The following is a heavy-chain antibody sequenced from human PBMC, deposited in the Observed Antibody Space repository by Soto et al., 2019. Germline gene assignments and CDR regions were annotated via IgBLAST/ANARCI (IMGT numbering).Heavy chain of an antibody. Sequence: PGGSLRLSCAASGFTFSSYAMSWVRQAPGKGLVWVSRISGDGGSTYCADSVKGRFTISRDNAKNTLYLQMNSLRAEDTAVYYCVRTSLVVAAATREDYWGQGTLVTVSS. D-gene: IGHD2-15*01. CDR1: GFTFSSYA. CDR3: VRTSLVVAAATREDY. J-gene: IGHJ4*02. CDR2: ISGDGGST. V-gene: IGHV3-23*01.